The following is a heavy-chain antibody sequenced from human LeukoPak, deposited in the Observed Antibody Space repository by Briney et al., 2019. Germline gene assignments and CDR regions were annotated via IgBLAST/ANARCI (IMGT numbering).Heavy chain of an antibody. J-gene: IGHJ2*01. D-gene: IGHD3-16*01. CDR1: EFTFSIYS. CDR3: ARAFDYWYFDL. Sequence: GGSLRLSCAASEFTFSIYSMNWVRQAPGKGLEWVSSISKSNSYIYYADSVKSRFTISSDNAKNSLYLQMNSLRAEDTAVYYCARAFDYWYFDLWGRGTLVTVSS. V-gene: IGHV3-21*01. CDR2: ISKSNSYI.